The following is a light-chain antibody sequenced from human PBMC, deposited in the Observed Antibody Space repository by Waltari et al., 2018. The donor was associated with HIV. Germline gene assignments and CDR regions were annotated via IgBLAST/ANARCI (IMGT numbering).Light chain of an antibody. Sequence: EIVLTQSPGTLSLSPGERAPLPCRASPSVSSSYLAWYQQKPGQAPRLLIYGASSRATGIPDRFSGSGSGTDFTLTISRLEPEDFAVYYCQQYGSSPLYSFGQGTKLEIK. CDR1: PSVSSSY. CDR2: GAS. J-gene: IGKJ2*03. V-gene: IGKV3-20*01. CDR3: QQYGSSPLYS.